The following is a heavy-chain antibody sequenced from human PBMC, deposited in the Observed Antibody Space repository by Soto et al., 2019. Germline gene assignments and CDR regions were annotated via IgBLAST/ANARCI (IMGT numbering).Heavy chain of an antibody. CDR1: GGSISSGAYY. CDR3: AIYDSSGSRGFQH. V-gene: IGHV4-31*03. D-gene: IGHD3-22*01. CDR2: IYYSGST. J-gene: IGHJ1*01. Sequence: QVQLQESGPGLVKPSQTLSLTCTVSGGSISSGAYYWSWIRQHPGKGLEWIGYIYYSGSTYYNPSFNCRIXISVDTSKNQFSLKLSSVTAADTAVYYCAIYDSSGSRGFQHWGQGTLVTVSS.